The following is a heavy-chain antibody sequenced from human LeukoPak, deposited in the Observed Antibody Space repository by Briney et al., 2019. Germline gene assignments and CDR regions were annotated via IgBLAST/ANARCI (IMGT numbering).Heavy chain of an antibody. D-gene: IGHD3-3*01. CDR2: IKQDGSEK. J-gene: IGHJ4*02. V-gene: IGHV3-7*01. Sequence: GGSLRLSCAASGFTFSSYWMSWVRQAPGKGLEWVANIKQDGSEKYYVDSVKGRFTISRDNAKNSLYLQMNSLRAEDTAVYYCAGFYYDFWSGYYPRDYWGQGTLVTVSS. CDR1: GFTFSSYW. CDR3: AGFYYDFWSGYYPRDY.